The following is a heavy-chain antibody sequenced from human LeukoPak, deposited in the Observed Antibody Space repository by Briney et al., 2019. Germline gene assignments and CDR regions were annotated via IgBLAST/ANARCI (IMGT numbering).Heavy chain of an antibody. Sequence: GASVKVSCKASVGTFSSYAISWVRQAPGQGLEWMGRIIPILGIANYAQKFQGRVTITADKSTSTAYMELSSLRSEDTAVYYCARDAVRGGSFDYWGQGTLVTVSS. V-gene: IGHV1-69*04. CDR1: VGTFSSYA. J-gene: IGHJ4*02. CDR2: IIPILGIA. CDR3: ARDAVRGGSFDY. D-gene: IGHD3-10*02.